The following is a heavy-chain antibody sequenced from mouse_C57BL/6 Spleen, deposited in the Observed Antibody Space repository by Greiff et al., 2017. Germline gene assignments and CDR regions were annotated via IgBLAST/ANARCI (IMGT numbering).Heavy chain of an antibody. CDR1: GYTFTSYT. Sequence: VQRVESGAELARPGASVKMSCKASGYTFTSYTMHWVKQRPGQGLEWIGYINPSSGYTKYTQKFKDKATLTADKSSSTAYMQLSSLTSEDSAVYYCARAYYDYAMDYWGQGTSVTVSS. J-gene: IGHJ4*01. CDR3: ARAYYDYAMDY. V-gene: IGHV1-4*01. D-gene: IGHD1-1*01. CDR2: INPSSGYT.